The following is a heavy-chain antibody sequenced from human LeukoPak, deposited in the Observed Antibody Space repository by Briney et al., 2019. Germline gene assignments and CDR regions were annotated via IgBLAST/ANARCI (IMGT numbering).Heavy chain of an antibody. CDR1: GFTFDDYG. CDR3: ARAFNGDYYYYMDV. CDR2: INWNGGST. J-gene: IGHJ6*03. Sequence: GGSLRLSCAASGFTFDDYGMSWVRQAPGKGLEWGSGINWNGGSTGYADSVKGRFTISRDNAKNSLYLQMNSLRAEDTALYYCARAFNGDYYYYMDVWGKGTTVTVSS. D-gene: IGHD2-8*01. V-gene: IGHV3-20*04.